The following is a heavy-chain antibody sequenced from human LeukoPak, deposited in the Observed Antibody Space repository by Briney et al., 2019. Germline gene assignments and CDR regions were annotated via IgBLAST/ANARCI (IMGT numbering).Heavy chain of an antibody. D-gene: IGHD3-22*01. J-gene: IGHJ6*02. CDR3: AKDYDSSGYLHYYYGMDV. CDR1: GFTFSSYG. Sequence: GRSLRLSCAASGFTFSSYGMHWVRQAPGKGLEWVAVISYDGSNKYYADSVKGRFTISRDNSKNTLYLQMNSLRAEDTAVYYCAKDYDSSGYLHYYYGMDVWGQGTMVTVSS. V-gene: IGHV3-30*18. CDR2: ISYDGSNK.